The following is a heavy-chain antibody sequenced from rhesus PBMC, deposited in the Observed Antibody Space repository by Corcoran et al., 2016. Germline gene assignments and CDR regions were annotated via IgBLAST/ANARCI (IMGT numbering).Heavy chain of an antibody. Sequence: EVQLVETGGGLVQPGGSLKLSCAASGFTFSSYGMSWVRQAPGKGLEWVSAINRGGGSTYYAYSGQGRCTITRDNSKNTLSLQMNSLRAEDTAVYYCAKAGTGVSITQFDYWGQGVLVTVSS. J-gene: IGHJ4*01. CDR1: GFTFSSYG. CDR3: AKAGTGVSITQFDY. D-gene: IGHD3-22*01. V-gene: IGHV3S5*01. CDR2: INRGGGST.